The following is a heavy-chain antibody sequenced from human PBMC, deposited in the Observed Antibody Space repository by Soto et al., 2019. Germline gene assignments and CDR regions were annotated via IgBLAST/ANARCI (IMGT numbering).Heavy chain of an antibody. Sequence: QVHLVESGGGVVQPGRSLRLSCAASGFTFSNYPMHWVRQAPGKGLEWVAVFSYDGSNKHYADSVKGRCTISRDNSKNTLYLEMNRMRTEDTAVYYCARASTNAIFVVVISYGLDAWGQGNTVTVSS. J-gene: IGHJ6*02. V-gene: IGHV3-30-3*01. CDR2: FSYDGSNK. CDR1: GFTFSNYP. D-gene: IGHD3-3*01. CDR3: ARASTNAIFVVVISYGLDA.